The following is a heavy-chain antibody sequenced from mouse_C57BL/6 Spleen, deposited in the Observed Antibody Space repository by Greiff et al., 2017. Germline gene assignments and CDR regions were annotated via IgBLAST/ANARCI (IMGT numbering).Heavy chain of an antibody. CDR3: ARRMDY. CDR1: GYAFSSSW. CDR2: IYPGDGDT. V-gene: IGHV1-82*01. Sequence: VQLQQSGPELVKPGASVKISCKASGYAFSSSWMNWVKQRPGKGLEWIGLIYPGDGDTNYNGKFKGKATLTADKSSSTAYMQLSSLTSEDSAVYFCARRMDYWGQGTSVTVSS. J-gene: IGHJ4*01.